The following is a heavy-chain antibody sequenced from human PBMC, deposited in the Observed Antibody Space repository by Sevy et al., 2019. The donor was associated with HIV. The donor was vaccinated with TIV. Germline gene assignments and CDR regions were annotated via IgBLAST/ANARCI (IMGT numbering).Heavy chain of an antibody. CDR2: LSFGCGEI. D-gene: IGHD2-8*01. Sequence: GGSLRLYCAASGFTFSKYSMSWVRQPPGKGLEWVSTLSFGCGEINYADSVKGRFTISRDNSKRSVYLQMNNLRPEDTAVYYCAREGCTKPHDYWGQGTLVTVSS. V-gene: IGHV3-23*01. CDR1: GFTFSKYS. CDR3: AREGCTKPHDY. J-gene: IGHJ4*02.